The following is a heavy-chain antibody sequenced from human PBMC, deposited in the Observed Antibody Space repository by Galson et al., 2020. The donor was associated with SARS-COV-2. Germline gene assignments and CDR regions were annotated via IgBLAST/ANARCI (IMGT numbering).Heavy chain of an antibody. Sequence: GGSLRLSCAASGFAFSNSVMSWVRQAPGKGLEWVSAISGSGAGTYYADSVKGRFTISRDNSKNTVYLQMKSLGAGDTAAYFCAKVVSSYCIGCSSCPAMWGGAWGQGTLVTVSS. CDR1: GFAFSNSV. CDR2: ISGSGAGT. D-gene: IGHD2-15*01. J-gene: IGHJ5*02. V-gene: IGHV3-23*01. CDR3: AKVVSSYCIGCSSCPAMWGGA.